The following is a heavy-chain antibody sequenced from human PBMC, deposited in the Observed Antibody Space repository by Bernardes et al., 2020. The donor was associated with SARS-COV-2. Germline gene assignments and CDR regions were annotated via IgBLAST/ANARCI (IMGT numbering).Heavy chain of an antibody. J-gene: IGHJ4*02. CDR2: ISPKSGAT. Sequence: ASVKVSCKAYGYTVSVYYIHWLRQAPGQGVAWMGWISPKSGATNYAQKFQGRVNMTRDTAISTEYMQLSRLTSDDTAVYYCARTFYYDRGGNSVFDQWGQGTLSSV. D-gene: IGHD3-22*01. CDR3: ARTFYYDRGGNSVFDQ. CDR1: GYTVSVYY. V-gene: IGHV1-2*02.